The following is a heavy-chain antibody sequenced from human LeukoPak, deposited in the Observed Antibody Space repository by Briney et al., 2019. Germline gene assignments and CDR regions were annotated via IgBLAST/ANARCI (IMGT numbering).Heavy chain of an antibody. J-gene: IGHJ6*02. CDR1: GGSISSYY. Sequence: SETLSLTCTVSGGSISSYYWSWIRQPPGKGLEWIGEIRHSGSTNYNPSLKSRVTMSVDTSKNQFSLKLSSVTAADTAVYYCARRGSWSYYYAMDVWGQGTTVAVSS. D-gene: IGHD6-13*01. CDR2: IRHSGST. V-gene: IGHV4-34*01. CDR3: ARRGSWSYYYAMDV.